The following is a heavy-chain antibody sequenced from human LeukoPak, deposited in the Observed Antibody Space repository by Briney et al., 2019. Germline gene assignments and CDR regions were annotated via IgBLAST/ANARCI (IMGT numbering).Heavy chain of an antibody. Sequence: GGSLRLSCAASGFTFSDYYMSWIRQAPGKGLEWGSYISSSGSTIYYADSVKGRFTISRDNAKNSLYLQMNSLRAEDTAVYYCARVSIAAAGFSDYWGQGTLVTVSS. D-gene: IGHD6-13*01. J-gene: IGHJ4*02. V-gene: IGHV3-11*01. CDR2: ISSSGSTI. CDR1: GFTFSDYY. CDR3: ARVSIAAAGFSDY.